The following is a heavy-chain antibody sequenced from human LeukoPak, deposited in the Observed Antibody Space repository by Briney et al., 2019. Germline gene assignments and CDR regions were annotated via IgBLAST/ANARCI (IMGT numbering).Heavy chain of an antibody. Sequence: GGSLRLSCAPSGFTFNAFAMTGVRQAPGKGLEWVSTIADAGTYYADSVKGRFIISRDNSKNMLYLQLNSLRADDTAMYYCARNLGPFDVRGHGTMVTVSS. CDR1: GFTFNAFA. V-gene: IGHV3-23*01. CDR3: ARNLGPFDV. CDR2: IADAGT. D-gene: IGHD3-16*01. J-gene: IGHJ3*01.